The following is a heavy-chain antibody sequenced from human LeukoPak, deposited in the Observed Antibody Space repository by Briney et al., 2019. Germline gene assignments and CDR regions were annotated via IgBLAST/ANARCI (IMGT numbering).Heavy chain of an antibody. D-gene: IGHD6-19*01. V-gene: IGHV1-69*05. J-gene: IGHJ4*02. CDR3: ARDQQSIAVAGPETDY. CDR1: GGTFSSYA. CDR2: IIPIFGTA. Sequence: ASVKVSCKASGGTFSSYAISWVRQAPGQGLEWMGGIIPIFGTANYAQKFQGRVTITTDESTSTAYMELRSLRSDDTAVYYCARDQQSIAVAGPETDYWGQGTLVTVSS.